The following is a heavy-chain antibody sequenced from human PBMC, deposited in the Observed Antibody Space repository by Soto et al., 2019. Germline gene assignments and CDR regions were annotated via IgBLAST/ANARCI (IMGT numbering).Heavy chain of an antibody. CDR1: AFTFSDYY. Sequence: GGSLRLSCAASAFTFSDYYMTWIRQAPGKGLEWVSYISGSSNTIYYADSVKGRFTISRDNAKNSLYLQMNGLSAEDTAVYYCARGGRQTISGWSSSDTFDIWGQGTMVTVSS. D-gene: IGHD6-19*01. J-gene: IGHJ3*02. CDR3: ARGGRQTISGWSSSDTFDI. CDR2: ISGSSNTI. V-gene: IGHV3-11*01.